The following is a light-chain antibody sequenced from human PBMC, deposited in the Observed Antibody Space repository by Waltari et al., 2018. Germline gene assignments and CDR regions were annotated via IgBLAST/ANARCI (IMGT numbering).Light chain of an antibody. CDR2: GNT. Sequence: QSVLTQPPSVSGAPGQRVTLSCTGSSSNIGAGYDVHWYQQFPGTAPKLLIYGNTNRPSGVPDRISGSKSGTSASLAITGLQADDEADYYCQSYDSSLSGFVFGTGTTVTVL. J-gene: IGLJ1*01. CDR3: QSYDSSLSGFV. CDR1: SSNIGAGYD. V-gene: IGLV1-40*01.